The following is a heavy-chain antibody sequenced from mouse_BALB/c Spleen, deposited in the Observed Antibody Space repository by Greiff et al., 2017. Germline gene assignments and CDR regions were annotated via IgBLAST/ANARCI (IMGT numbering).Heavy chain of an antibody. V-gene: IGHV3-6*01. CDR3: AREGGIYAMDY. CDR2: ISYDGSN. CDR1: GYSITSGYY. J-gene: IGHJ4*01. Sequence: DVKLVESGPGLVKPSQSLSLTCSVTGYSITSGYYWNWIRQFPGNKLEWMGYISYDGSNNYNPSLKNRISITRDTSKNQFFLQLNSVTTEDTATYYCAREGGIYAMDYWGQGTSVTVSS.